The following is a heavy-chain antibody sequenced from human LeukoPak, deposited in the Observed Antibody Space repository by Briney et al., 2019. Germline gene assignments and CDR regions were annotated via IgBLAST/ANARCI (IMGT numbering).Heavy chain of an antibody. CDR2: INPNSGGT. V-gene: IGHV1-2*02. CDR3: AREGSISRDRYSYGPRGMNY. J-gene: IGHJ4*02. CDR1: GYTFTGYY. Sequence: GASVKVSCKASGYTFTGYYMHWVRQAPGQGLEWMGWINPNSGGTNYAQKFQGRVTMTRDTSISTAYMELSRLRSDDTAVYYCAREGSISRDRYSYGPRGMNYWGQGTLVTVSS. D-gene: IGHD5-18*01.